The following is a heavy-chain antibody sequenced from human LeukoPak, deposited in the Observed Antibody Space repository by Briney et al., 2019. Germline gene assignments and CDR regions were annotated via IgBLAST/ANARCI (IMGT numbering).Heavy chain of an antibody. V-gene: IGHV3-74*01. CDR1: GFTFSTDW. Sequence: GGSLRLSCAASGFTFSTDWMHWVRQTPGRGLVWVSRINGDGSSTSYADSVRGRFTISRDNAKNTVYLQMNSLRAEDTAVYYCASGWYGSGSPAYNCFDPWGQGTLVTASS. CDR3: ASGWYGSGSPAYNCFDP. J-gene: IGHJ5*02. D-gene: IGHD3-10*01. CDR2: INGDGSST.